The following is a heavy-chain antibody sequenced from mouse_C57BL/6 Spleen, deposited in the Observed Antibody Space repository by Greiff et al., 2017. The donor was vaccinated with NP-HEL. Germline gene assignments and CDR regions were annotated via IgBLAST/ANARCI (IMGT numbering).Heavy chain of an antibody. CDR2: ISSGGSYT. CDR3: ASTTVVDYYAMDY. D-gene: IGHD1-1*01. Sequence: EVQLVESGGDLVKPGGSLKLSCAASGFTFSSYGMSWVRQTPDKRLEWVATISSGGSYTYYPARVKGRFTISRDNAKNTLYLQMSSLKSEDTAMYYCASTTVVDYYAMDYWGQGTSVTVSS. V-gene: IGHV5-6*01. CDR1: GFTFSSYG. J-gene: IGHJ4*01.